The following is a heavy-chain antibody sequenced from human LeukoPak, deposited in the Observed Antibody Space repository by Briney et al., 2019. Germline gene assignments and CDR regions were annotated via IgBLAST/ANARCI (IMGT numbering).Heavy chain of an antibody. CDR2: INHSGST. J-gene: IGHJ4*02. Sequence: KPSETLSLTCTVSGGSISSYYWSWIRQPPGKGLEWIGEINHSGSTNYNPSLKSRVTISVDTSKNQFSLKLSSVTAADTAVYYCARGPGRIAAAGLDYWGQGTLVTVSS. CDR1: GGSISSYY. CDR3: ARGPGRIAAAGLDY. V-gene: IGHV4-34*01. D-gene: IGHD6-13*01.